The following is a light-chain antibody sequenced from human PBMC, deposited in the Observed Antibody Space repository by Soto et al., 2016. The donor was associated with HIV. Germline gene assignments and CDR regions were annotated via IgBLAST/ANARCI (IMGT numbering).Light chain of an antibody. CDR1: LLTKKY. V-gene: IGLV3-27*01. Sequence: SYELTQPSSVPVSPGQTARITCSGDLLTKKYARWFQQKPGQAPLLVIYKDNHRPSGIRERFSGSSSGTTVTLTISGAQIEDEAVYYCYSAADNNRVFGGGTKLTVL. CDR3: YSAADNNRV. CDR2: KDN. J-gene: IGLJ3*02.